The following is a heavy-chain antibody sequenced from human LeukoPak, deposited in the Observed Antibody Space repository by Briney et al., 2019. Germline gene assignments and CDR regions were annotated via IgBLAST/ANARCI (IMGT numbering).Heavy chain of an antibody. Sequence: GGSLRLSRAPSGLPVGKHGASSVSPPPGEGREWVSVAGDSAETTHYAASVKGRFVISRDNSKNTANLEMNSLGAEDTAPYYCVKDSFILEGGVGSDDGFAVWGQGTMVTVSS. V-gene: IGHV3-23*01. CDR1: GLPVGKHG. CDR3: VKDSFILEGGVGSDDGFAV. D-gene: IGHD3-3*01. J-gene: IGHJ3*01. CDR2: AGDSAETT.